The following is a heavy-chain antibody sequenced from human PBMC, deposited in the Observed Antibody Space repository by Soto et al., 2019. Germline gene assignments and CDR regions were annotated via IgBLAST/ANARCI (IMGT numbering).Heavy chain of an antibody. CDR2: MKHDGGET. V-gene: IGHV3-7*04. CDR1: GFTFSYSL. CDR3: ARVNCVPSNCYNLYYGRDV. D-gene: IGHD2-2*02. J-gene: IGHJ6*02. Sequence: PGGSLRLSCAASGFTFSYSLMTWFRQAPGKGLEWVADMKHDGGETYYVDSVKGRFTISRDNAKASLYLQMNSLRVEDTAVYYCARVNCVPSNCYNLYYGRDVWGQGTTVTVSS.